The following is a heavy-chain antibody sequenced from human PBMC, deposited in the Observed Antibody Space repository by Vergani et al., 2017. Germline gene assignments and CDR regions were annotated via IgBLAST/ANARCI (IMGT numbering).Heavy chain of an antibody. CDR2: ISSSSSYI. CDR3: ARAGYSSGADPYYFDY. V-gene: IGHV3-21*04. D-gene: IGHD6-19*01. J-gene: IGHJ4*02. CDR1: GFTFSSYS. Sequence: EVQLLESGGGLVQPGGSLRLSCAASGFTFSSYSMNWVRQAPGKGLEWVSSISSSSSYIYYADSVKGRFTISRDNSKNTLYLQMNSLRAEDTAVYYCARAGYSSGADPYYFDYWGQGTLVTVSS.